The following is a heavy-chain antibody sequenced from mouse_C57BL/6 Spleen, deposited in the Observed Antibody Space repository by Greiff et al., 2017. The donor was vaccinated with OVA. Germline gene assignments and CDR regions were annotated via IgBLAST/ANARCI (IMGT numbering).Heavy chain of an antibody. V-gene: IGHV1-78*01. CDR1: GYTFTDHT. CDR2: IYPRDGST. J-gene: IGHJ4*01. Sequence: QVQLQQSDAELVKPGASVKISCKVSGYTFTDHTIHWMKQRPEQGLEWIGYIYPRDGSTKYNEKFKGKATLTADKSSSTAYMQLNSLTSEDSAVYFCAREEDGSLYYYAMDYWGQGTSVTVSS. D-gene: IGHD2-3*01. CDR3: AREEDGSLYYYAMDY.